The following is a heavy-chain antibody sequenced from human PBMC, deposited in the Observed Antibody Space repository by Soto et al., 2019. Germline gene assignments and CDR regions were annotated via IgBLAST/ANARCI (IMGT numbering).Heavy chain of an antibody. CDR1: GYNFTSYG. Sequence: QVQLVQSGADVKKPGASVKVSCKASGYNFTSYGISWVRQAPGHGLEWMGWISPHNDRTKYARRFQDRVTVTTETPTSTVYMELGSLRSDDTAVYYCARDLYYSSGRYFDHDAFDIWGQGTVVTVSS. D-gene: IGHD6-19*01. V-gene: IGHV1-18*01. CDR2: ISPHNDRT. CDR3: ARDLYYSSGRYFDHDAFDI. J-gene: IGHJ3*02.